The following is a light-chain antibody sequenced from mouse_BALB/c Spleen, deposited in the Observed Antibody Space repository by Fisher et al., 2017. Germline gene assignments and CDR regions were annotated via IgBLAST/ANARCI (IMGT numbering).Light chain of an antibody. CDR1: SSVSY. CDR3: QQFTSSPYT. V-gene: IGKV4-55*01. J-gene: IGKJ2*01. CDR2: DTS. Sequence: IVLTQSPAIMSASPGEKVTMTCSASSSVSYMYWYQQKPGSSPRLLIYDTSNLASGVPVRFSGSGSGTFYSLTISSVEAEDDATYYCQQFTSSPYTFGGGTKLEIK.